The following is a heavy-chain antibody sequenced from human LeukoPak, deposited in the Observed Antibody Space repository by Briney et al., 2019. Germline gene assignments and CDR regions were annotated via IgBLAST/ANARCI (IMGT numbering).Heavy chain of an antibody. Sequence: GGSLRLSRTASGFTLSSYWMSWVRQAPGKGLEWVANIKQDGSQKNSVDSVKGRFTISRDNAKNSLYLQMNSLRAEDTAVYFCAREKEESRGFDYWGQGTLVTVSS. V-gene: IGHV3-7*01. D-gene: IGHD3-10*01. CDR1: GFTLSSYW. CDR2: IKQDGSQK. CDR3: AREKEESRGFDY. J-gene: IGHJ4*02.